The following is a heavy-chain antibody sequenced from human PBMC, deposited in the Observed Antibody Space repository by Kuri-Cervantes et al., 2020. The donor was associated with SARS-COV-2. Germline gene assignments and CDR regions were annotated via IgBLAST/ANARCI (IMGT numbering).Heavy chain of an antibody. CDR2: VSYDGRTK. CDR3: ARGGRSYYDFWSGYYTFDY. CDR1: GFTFVSHA. Sequence: GGSLRLSCEASGFTFVSHAMHWVRQAPGKGLEWVAVVSYDGRTKFYADSVQGRFTISRDNSKNTLYLQMNSLRAEDTAVYYCARGGRSYYDFWSGYYTFDYWGQGTLVTVSS. J-gene: IGHJ4*02. D-gene: IGHD3-3*01. V-gene: IGHV3-30*04.